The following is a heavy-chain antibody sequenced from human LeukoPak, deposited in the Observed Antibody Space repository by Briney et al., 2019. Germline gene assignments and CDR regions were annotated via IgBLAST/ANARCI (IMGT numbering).Heavy chain of an antibody. D-gene: IGHD4-17*01. CDR1: GYTFTSYG. Sequence: ASVKVACKSSGYTFTSYGMSWVRQAPGQGLAWMGWVSAYNGNTNYAQKLQGRVTMTTDTSTSTAYMELRSLRSDDTAVYYCAGYGDYGSAFDFSGQGTMVTVSS. J-gene: IGHJ3*01. CDR2: VSAYNGNT. CDR3: AGYGDYGSAFDF. V-gene: IGHV1-18*01.